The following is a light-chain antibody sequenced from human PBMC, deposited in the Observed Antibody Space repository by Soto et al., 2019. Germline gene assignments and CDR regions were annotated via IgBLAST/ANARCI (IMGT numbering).Light chain of an antibody. J-gene: IGKJ1*01. CDR1: QSISSW. CDR3: QQYNNYWT. V-gene: IGKV1-5*01. Sequence: DIHMIQAPSTLTSSAGDRVTITCRASQSISSWLAWYQQKPGKAPKLLIYDASSLESGVPSRFSGGGSATEFTLTISSLQPDDFATYYCQQYNNYWTFGQGTKVDIK. CDR2: DAS.